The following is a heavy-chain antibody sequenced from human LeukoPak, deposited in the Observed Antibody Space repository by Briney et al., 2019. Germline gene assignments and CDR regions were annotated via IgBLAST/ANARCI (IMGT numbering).Heavy chain of an antibody. V-gene: IGHV5-51*01. D-gene: IGHD2-2*01. CDR3: ARAPDLDIVVVYDAFDI. J-gene: IGHJ3*02. CDR1: GYSFTSYW. Sequence: GESLKISCTGPGYSFTSYWIGWVRQMPGKGLEWMGIIYPGDSDTRYSPSFQGQVTISADKSISTAYLQWSSLKASDTAMYYCARAPDLDIVVVYDAFDIWGQGTMVTVSS. CDR2: IYPGDSDT.